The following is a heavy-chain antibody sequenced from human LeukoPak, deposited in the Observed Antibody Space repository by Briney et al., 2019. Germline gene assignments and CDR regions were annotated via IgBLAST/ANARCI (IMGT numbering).Heavy chain of an antibody. CDR1: GGSISSYY. D-gene: IGHD3-22*01. CDR2: IYYSRST. J-gene: IGHJ4*02. CDR3: ARDTSGYRRGSFDY. V-gene: IGHV4-59*01. Sequence: SETLSLTCTVSGGSISSYYWSWIRQPPGQELKWIGYIYYSRSTSYNPSLKSRVTISVDTSNNQFSLKPSSVTAADTAVYYCARDTSGYRRGSFDYWGQGTLVTVPS.